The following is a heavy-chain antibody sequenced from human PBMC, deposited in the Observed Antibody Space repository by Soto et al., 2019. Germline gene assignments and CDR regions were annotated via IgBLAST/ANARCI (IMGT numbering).Heavy chain of an antibody. J-gene: IGHJ5*02. CDR2: INHSGST. D-gene: IGHD6-13*01. Sequence: SETLSLTCAVYGGSFSGYYWSWIRQPPGKGLEWIGEINHSGSTNYNPSLKSRVTISVDTSKNQFSLKLSSVTAADTAVYYCARGHKCSPLLLDQNWFDPWGQGTLVTVSS. CDR1: GGSFSGYY. V-gene: IGHV4-34*01. CDR3: ARGHKCSPLLLDQNWFDP.